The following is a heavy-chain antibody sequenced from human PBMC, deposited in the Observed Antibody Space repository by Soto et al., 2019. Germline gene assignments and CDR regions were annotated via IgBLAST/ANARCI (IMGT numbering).Heavy chain of an antibody. J-gene: IGHJ6*02. CDR3: ARDPYDFWSGFPGDTHYYYYGMDV. CDR1: GGSISSGGYY. D-gene: IGHD3-3*01. CDR2: IYYSGST. V-gene: IGHV4-31*03. Sequence: SETLSLTCTVSGGSISSGGYYWSWIRQHPGKGLEWIGYIYYSGSTYYNPSLKSRVTISVDTSKNQFSLKLSSVTAADTAVYYCARDPYDFWSGFPGDTHYYYYGMDVWGQGTTVTVSS.